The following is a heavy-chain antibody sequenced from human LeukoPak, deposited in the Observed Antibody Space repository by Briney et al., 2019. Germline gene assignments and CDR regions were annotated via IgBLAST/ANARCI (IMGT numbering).Heavy chain of an antibody. V-gene: IGHV3-66*01. CDR1: GFTVSSKH. J-gene: IGHJ4*02. D-gene: IGHD5-18*01. CDR2: IYSGGST. Sequence: GGSLRLSCAASGFTVSSKHMSWVRQAPGKGLEWVSVIYSGGSTYYADSVKGRFTISRDNSKNTMYLQMNSLRAEDTAVYYCARERTAMVIGFDYSGQGTLVAVSS. CDR3: ARERTAMVIGFDY.